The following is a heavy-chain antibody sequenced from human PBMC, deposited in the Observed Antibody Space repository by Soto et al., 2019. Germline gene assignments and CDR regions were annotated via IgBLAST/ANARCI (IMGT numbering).Heavy chain of an antibody. V-gene: IGHV4-4*02. CDR2: IYHSGST. CDR3: ARVGAGYGDYPYYFDY. Sequence: SETLSLACAVSSGSISSSNWWSWVRQPPGKGLEWIGEIYHSGSTNYNPSLKSRVTISVDKSKNQFSPKLSSVTAADTAVYYCARVGAGYGDYPYYFDYWGQGTLVTVSS. J-gene: IGHJ4*02. D-gene: IGHD4-17*01. CDR1: SGSISSSNW.